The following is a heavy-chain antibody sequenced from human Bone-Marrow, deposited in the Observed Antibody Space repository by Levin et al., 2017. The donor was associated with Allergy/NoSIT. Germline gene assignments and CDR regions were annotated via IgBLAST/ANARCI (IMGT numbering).Heavy chain of an antibody. J-gene: IGHJ4*02. CDR3: AGHPGGYCSSASCYTGGRFDS. CDR1: GGSINNSSCC. Sequence: GSLRLSCTVSGGSINNSSCCWGWIRQPPGKGLEWIGSIYYSGSTYYNPSFKSRVTVSVDTSKNQFSLKLSSVTVADAAVYYCAGHPGGYCSSASCYTGGRFDSWGQGTLVTVSS. D-gene: IGHD2-2*02. CDR2: IYYSGST. V-gene: IGHV4-39*01.